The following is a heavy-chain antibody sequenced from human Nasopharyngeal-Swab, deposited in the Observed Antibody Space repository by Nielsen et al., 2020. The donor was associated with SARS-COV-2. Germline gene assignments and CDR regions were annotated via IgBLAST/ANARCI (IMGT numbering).Heavy chain of an antibody. D-gene: IGHD5-24*01. Sequence: VRRAPGKGLEWVSVIYSGGSTYYADSVKGRFTISRDNSKNTLYLQMNSLRAEDTAVYYCARSRGRDGYNYAFDIWGQGTMVTVSS. J-gene: IGHJ3*02. CDR2: IYSGGST. CDR3: ARSRGRDGYNYAFDI. V-gene: IGHV3-53*01.